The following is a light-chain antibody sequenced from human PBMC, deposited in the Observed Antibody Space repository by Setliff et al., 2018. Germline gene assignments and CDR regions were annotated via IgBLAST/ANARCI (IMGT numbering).Light chain of an antibody. CDR2: EVS. CDR3: SSHSSTGTYV. J-gene: IGLJ1*01. V-gene: IGLV2-14*01. CDR1: SSDVGYYNY. Sequence: VLAQPASVSGSPGQSITISCTGTSSDVGYYNYVSWYQQHPGEAPQLKIYEVSNRPSGVSDRFTGSKSGNTASLTISGLQAGDEADYYCSSHSSTGTYVFGTGTKVTVL.